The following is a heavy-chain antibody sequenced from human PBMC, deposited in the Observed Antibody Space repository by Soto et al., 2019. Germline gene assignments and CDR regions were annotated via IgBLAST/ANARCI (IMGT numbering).Heavy chain of an antibody. D-gene: IGHD4-17*01. Sequence: GGSLRLSCSASGFTFSSYAMHWVRQAPGKGLEYVSAISSNGGSTYYADSVKGRFTISRDNSKNTLYLQMSSVTAADTAVYYCARETYGDYVGYFDPWGQGTLVTVSS. CDR1: GFTFSSYA. J-gene: IGHJ5*02. CDR3: ARETYGDYVGYFDP. CDR2: ISSNGGST. V-gene: IGHV3-64D*06.